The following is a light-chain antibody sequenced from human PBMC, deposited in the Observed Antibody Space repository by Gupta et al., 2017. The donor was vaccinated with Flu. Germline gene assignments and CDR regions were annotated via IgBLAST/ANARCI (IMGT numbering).Light chain of an antibody. CDR3: SSYTSSITLVV. CDR1: SSDVGGYNY. V-gene: IGLV2-14*01. CDR2: EVS. J-gene: IGLJ2*01. Sequence: TQPASVSGSPGQSITISCTGTSSDVGGYNYVSWYQQHPGKAPKLMLYEVSNRPSGVSNRFSGSKSGNTASLTISGLQAEDEADYYCSSYTSSITLVVFGGGTKLTVL.